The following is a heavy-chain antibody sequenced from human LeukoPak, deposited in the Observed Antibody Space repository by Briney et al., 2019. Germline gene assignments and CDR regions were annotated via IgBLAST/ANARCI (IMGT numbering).Heavy chain of an antibody. Sequence: GGSLRLSCAASGFTVSSNYMSWVRQAPGKGLEWVSVIYSGGSTYYADSVKGRFTISRDNSKNTLHLQMNSLRAEDTAVYYCAREQWLRYFDYWGQGTLVTVSS. D-gene: IGHD5-12*01. J-gene: IGHJ4*02. CDR1: GFTVSSNY. V-gene: IGHV3-66*01. CDR3: AREQWLRYFDY. CDR2: IYSGGST.